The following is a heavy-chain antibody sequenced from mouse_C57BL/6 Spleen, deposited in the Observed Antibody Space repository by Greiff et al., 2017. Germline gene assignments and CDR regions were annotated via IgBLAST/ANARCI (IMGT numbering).Heavy chain of an antibody. CDR3: ARDTTVVAPFAY. CDR1: GYTFTSYW. J-gene: IGHJ3*01. Sequence: QVQLQHPGAELVKPGASVKLSCKASGYTFTSYWMHWVKQRPGQGLEWIGMIHPNSGSTNYNEKFKSKATLTVDKSSSTAYMQLSSLTSEDSAVYYCARDTTVVAPFAYWGQGTLVTVSA. CDR2: IHPNSGST. V-gene: IGHV1-64*01. D-gene: IGHD1-1*01.